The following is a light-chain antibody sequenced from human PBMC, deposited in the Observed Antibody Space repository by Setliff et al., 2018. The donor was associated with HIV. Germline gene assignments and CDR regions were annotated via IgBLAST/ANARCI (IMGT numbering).Light chain of an antibody. CDR3: QSYDSSLSGSNV. J-gene: IGLJ1*01. Sequence: QSALTQPPSVSGAPGQRVTISCTGSISNIGAGYDVHWYQQLPGTAPKPLIYGNKFRPSGVPDRFSGSKSGTSASLATTGLQAEDEADYYCQSYDSSLSGSNVFGTGTKVTVL. V-gene: IGLV1-40*01. CDR2: GNK. CDR1: ISNIGAGYD.